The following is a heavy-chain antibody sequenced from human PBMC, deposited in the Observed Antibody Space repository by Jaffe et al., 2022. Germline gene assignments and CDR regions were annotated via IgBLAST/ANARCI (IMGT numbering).Heavy chain of an antibody. Sequence: EVQLLESGGGLVQPGGSLRLSCAASGFTFSSYAMSWVRQAPGKGLEWVSAISGSGGSTYYADSVKGRFTISRDNSKNTLYLQMNSLRAEDTAVYYCAKASCSGGSCFKEGGRYYYYYMDVWGKGTTVTVSS. D-gene: IGHD2-15*01. CDR2: ISGSGGST. J-gene: IGHJ6*03. CDR3: AKASCSGGSCFKEGGRYYYYYMDV. CDR1: GFTFSSYA. V-gene: IGHV3-23*01.